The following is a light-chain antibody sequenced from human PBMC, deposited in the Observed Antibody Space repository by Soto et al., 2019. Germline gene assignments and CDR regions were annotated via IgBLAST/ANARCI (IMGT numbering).Light chain of an antibody. CDR2: SDD. Sequence: QSALTQPPSLSGTPGQRVTFSCSGSNSNIGRYSVNWYQHFPGTAPKILIYSDDERPSGVPDRFSGSKSGTSASLAISGLQSEDEAEYYCAAWDDNLNGPLFGGGTKLTVL. CDR1: NSNIGRYS. J-gene: IGLJ3*02. V-gene: IGLV1-44*01. CDR3: AAWDDNLNGPL.